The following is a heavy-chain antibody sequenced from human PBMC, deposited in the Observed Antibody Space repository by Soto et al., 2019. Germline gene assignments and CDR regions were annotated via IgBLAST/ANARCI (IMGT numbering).Heavy chain of an antibody. V-gene: IGHV3-11*01. J-gene: IGHJ4*02. CDR1: GFTFSDYY. D-gene: IGHD2-21*01. CDR3: ARDDAYSSRNFDY. CDR2: ISSSGSTI. Sequence: VQLLESGGGLVQPGGSLRLSCAASGFTFSDYYMSWIRQAPGKGLEWVSYISSSGSTIYYADSVKGRFTISRDNAKNSLYLQMNSLRAEDTAVHYCARDDAYSSRNFDYWGQGTLVTVSS.